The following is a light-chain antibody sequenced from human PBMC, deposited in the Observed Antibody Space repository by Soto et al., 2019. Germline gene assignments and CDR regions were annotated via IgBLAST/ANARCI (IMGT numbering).Light chain of an antibody. Sequence: DTQLTQSPSSVSASVGDRVTITCRASQGIRSRLAWYQQKLGKAGNLLIYDAYTLQSGVTSRFSGSGSGTDFTLTISSLRPEDFATYFCQPSYSRPRTVGPGTKVEIK. CDR1: QGIRSR. J-gene: IGKJ1*01. CDR2: DAY. V-gene: IGKV1-12*01. CDR3: QPSYSRPRT.